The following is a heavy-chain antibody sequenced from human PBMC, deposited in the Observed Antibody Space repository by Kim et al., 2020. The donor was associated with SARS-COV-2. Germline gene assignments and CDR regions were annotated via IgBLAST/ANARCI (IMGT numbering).Heavy chain of an antibody. CDR1: GFTFSDYY. CDR3: ARGITGTDDY. CDR2: ISSSGSSI. J-gene: IGHJ4*02. V-gene: IGHV3-11*04. D-gene: IGHD1-20*01. Sequence: GGSLRLSCAASGFTFSDYYMTWIRQAPGKGLEWISYISSSGSSIYHADSVKGRFTISRDNAKNSLYLQMNSLRDEDTATYYCARGITGTDDYWGQGTLVTVPS.